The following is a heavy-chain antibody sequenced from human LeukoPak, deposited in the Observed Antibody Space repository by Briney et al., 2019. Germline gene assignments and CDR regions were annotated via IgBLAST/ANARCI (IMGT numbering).Heavy chain of an antibody. CDR2: VSGSGAT. J-gene: IGHJ4*02. V-gene: IGHV3-23*01. CDR3: AKGAMAMRYSHFDF. Sequence: GGSLRLSCAASGFTFSSCAMSWVRQAPGKGLEWVSVVSGSGATNYADSVKGRFTISRDNSKNTLYLQMISLRADDTAVYYCAKGAMAMRYSHFDFWGQGTLVTVSS. D-gene: IGHD2-15*01. CDR1: GFTFSSCA.